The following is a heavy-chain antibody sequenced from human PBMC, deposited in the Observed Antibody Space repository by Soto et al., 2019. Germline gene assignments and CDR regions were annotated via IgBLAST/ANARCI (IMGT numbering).Heavy chain of an antibody. V-gene: IGHV5-10-1*01. D-gene: IGHD3-22*01. CDR3: ARQGTYYYDSSGYSWFDP. CDR1: GYSFTSIW. J-gene: IGHJ5*02. CDR2: IDPSDSYT. Sequence: GESRKISCKGSGYSFTSIWISWVRQMPGKGLEWMGRIDPSDSYTNYSPSFQGHVTISADKSISTAYLQWSSLKASDTAMYYCARQGTYYYDSSGYSWFDPWGQGTLVTVSS.